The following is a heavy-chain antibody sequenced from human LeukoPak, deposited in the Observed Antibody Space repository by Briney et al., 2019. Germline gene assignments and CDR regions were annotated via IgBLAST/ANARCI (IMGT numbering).Heavy chain of an antibody. CDR2: IIPIFGTA. Sequence: ASVKVSCKASGYTFTSYGINWVRQAPGQGLEWMGGIIPIFGTANYAQKFQGRVTITTDESTSTAYMELSSLRSEDTAVYYCARGSSSWYGGSAFNIWGQGTMVTVSS. D-gene: IGHD6-13*01. J-gene: IGHJ3*02. CDR1: GYTFTSYG. CDR3: ARGSSSWYGGSAFNI. V-gene: IGHV1-69*05.